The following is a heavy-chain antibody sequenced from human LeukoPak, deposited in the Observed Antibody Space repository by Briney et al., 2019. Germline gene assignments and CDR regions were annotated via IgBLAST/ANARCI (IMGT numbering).Heavy chain of an antibody. CDR2: IDPKSGAT. V-gene: IGHV1-2*02. D-gene: IGHD5-24*01. J-gene: IGHJ4*02. CDR1: GYTSTDYY. CDR3: ARGKRRGWLQLLDY. Sequence: ASVKVSCKASGYTSTDYYIHWLRQAPGRGPEWLGWIDPKSGATYYAEKFQGRVTMTGDTSISTAYMELSRLRSDDTAVYYCARGKRRGWLQLLDYWGQGTLVTVSS.